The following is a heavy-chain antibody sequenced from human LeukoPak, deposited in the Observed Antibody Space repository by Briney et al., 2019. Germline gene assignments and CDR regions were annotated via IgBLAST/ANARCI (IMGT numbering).Heavy chain of an antibody. J-gene: IGHJ4*02. CDR2: MSYSGRT. V-gene: IGHV4-59*02. D-gene: IGHD3-22*01. Sequence: SETLSLTCTVSGGSVSSYYWSWIRQTPEKGLEWIGYMSYSGRTDYGPSLKSRVTMSVDTSKNQFSLKLSSVTAADTAVYYCARATYYYDSSGYYTTYFDYWGQGTLVTVSS. CDR3: ARATYYYDSSGYYTTYFDY. CDR1: GGSVSSYY.